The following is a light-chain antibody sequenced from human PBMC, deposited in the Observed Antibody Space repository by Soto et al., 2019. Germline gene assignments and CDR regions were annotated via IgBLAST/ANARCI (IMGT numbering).Light chain of an antibody. CDR2: GAS. CDR1: QSVSSNY. V-gene: IGKV3-20*01. CDR3: QQYGCSPRVT. Sequence: EIVLTQSPGTLSLSPGERATLSCRASQSVSSNYLAWYQQKPGQAPRLLIYGASSRATVIPDRFSGSGSGTDFTLTISRLEPEDCAVYYCQQYGCSPRVTFGGATKVEIK. J-gene: IGKJ4*01.